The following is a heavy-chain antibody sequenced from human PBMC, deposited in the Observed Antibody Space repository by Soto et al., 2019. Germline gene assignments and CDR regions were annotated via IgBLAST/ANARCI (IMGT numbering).Heavy chain of an antibody. D-gene: IGHD5-12*01. Sequence: PGGSLTLSCAASGFTFTIYGMTWVRQATGKGLEWVATISPSGGSTYYADSLKGRFTISRDNSKNTLSLQMNNLRAEDTAIYYCAKGPYIVERIYTDGRRAMDVWGRGTTVTVSS. CDR3: AKGPYIVERIYTDGRRAMDV. CDR1: GFTFTIYG. V-gene: IGHV3-23*01. J-gene: IGHJ6*02. CDR2: ISPSGGST.